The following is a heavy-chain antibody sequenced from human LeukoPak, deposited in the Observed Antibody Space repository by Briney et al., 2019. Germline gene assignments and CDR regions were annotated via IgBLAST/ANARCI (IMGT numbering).Heavy chain of an antibody. CDR1: GFTFSSYW. D-gene: IGHD3-16*01. CDR2: IKQDGSEK. Sequence: GGSLRLSCAASGFTFSSYWMGWVRQAPGKGLEWVANIKQDGSEKYYVDSVKGRFTISRDNAKNSLYLQMNSLRAEDTAVYYCARGFMITFGGSIDYWGQGTLVTVSS. CDR3: ARGFMITFGGSIDY. J-gene: IGHJ4*02. V-gene: IGHV3-7*01.